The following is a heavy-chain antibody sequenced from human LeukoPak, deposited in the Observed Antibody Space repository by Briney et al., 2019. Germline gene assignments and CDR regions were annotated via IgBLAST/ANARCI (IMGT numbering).Heavy chain of an antibody. CDR2: ISSSGSTI. V-gene: IGHV3-48*03. CDR3: AELGITMIGGV. J-gene: IGHJ6*04. Sequence: GGSLRLSCAASVFTFSTYNMNWVRQAPGKGLEWVSYISSSGSTIYYADSVKGRFTISRDNAKNSLYLQMNSLRAEDTAVYYCAELGITMIGGVWGKGTTVTISS. CDR1: VFTFSTYN. D-gene: IGHD3-10*02.